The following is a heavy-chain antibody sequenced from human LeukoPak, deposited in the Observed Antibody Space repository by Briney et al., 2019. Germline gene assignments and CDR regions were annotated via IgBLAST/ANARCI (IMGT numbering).Heavy chain of an antibody. D-gene: IGHD6-13*01. CDR2: IIPILGIA. CDR1: GGTFSSYA. CDR3: ARGTPYSSSWYNWFDP. V-gene: IGHV1-69*04. J-gene: IGHJ5*02. Sequence: GASVKVSCKASGGTFSSYAISWVRQAPGQGLEWMGRIIPILGIANYAQKFQGRVTITADKSTSTACMELSSLRSEDTAVYYCARGTPYSSSWYNWFDPWGQGTLVTVSS.